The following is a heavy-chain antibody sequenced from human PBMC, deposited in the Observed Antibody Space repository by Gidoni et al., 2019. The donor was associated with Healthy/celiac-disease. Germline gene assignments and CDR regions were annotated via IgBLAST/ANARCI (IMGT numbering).Heavy chain of an antibody. CDR3: ARSELRITMVRGVIEFDY. D-gene: IGHD3-10*01. J-gene: IGHJ4*02. Sequence: EVQLVQSGAEVKKPGESLKISCKGSGYSFTSYWIGWVRQMPGKGLEWMGIIYPGDSDTRYSPSFQGQVTISADKSISTAYLQWSSLKASDTAMYYCARSELRITMVRGVIEFDYWGQGTLVTVSS. CDR2: IYPGDSDT. V-gene: IGHV5-51*01. CDR1: GYSFTSYW.